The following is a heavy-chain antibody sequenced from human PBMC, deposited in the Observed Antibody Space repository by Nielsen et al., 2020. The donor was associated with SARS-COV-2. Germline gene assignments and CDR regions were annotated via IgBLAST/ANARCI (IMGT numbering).Heavy chain of an antibody. CDR1: GASVSSDNW. CDR2: VFHSGGSGST. Sequence: SETLSLTCIVSGASVSSDNWWSWVRQHPGKRLEWIGEVFHSGGSGSTNYNPSLKSRVTISIDTSKNQFSLKLSSVTAADTAVYYCAKEDLKMDYGMDVWGQGTTVTVSS. CDR3: AKEDLKMDYGMDV. J-gene: IGHJ6*02. D-gene: IGHD2-2*03. V-gene: IGHV4-4*02.